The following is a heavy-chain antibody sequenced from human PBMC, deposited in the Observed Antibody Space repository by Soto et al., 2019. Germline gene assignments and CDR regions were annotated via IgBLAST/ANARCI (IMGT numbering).Heavy chain of an antibody. D-gene: IGHD3-10*01. J-gene: IGHJ4*02. CDR3: ARPQRARNYYGSGTTTLDY. CDR1: GYTFTSYG. Sequence: EASVKVSCKASGYTFTSYGISWVRQAPGQGLEWMGWISAYNGNTNYAQKLQGRVTMTTDTSTSTAYMELRSLRSDDTAVYYCARPQRARNYYGSGTTTLDYWGQGTLVTVSS. V-gene: IGHV1-18*01. CDR2: ISAYNGNT.